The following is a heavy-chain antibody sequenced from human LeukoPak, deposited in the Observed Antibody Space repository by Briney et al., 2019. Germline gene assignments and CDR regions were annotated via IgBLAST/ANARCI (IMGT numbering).Heavy chain of an antibody. CDR3: GRLDDYDYSAW. CDR1: GGSISSSSYY. CDR2: IFYSGST. V-gene: IGHV4-39*01. J-gene: IGHJ4*02. Sequence: SETLSLTCTVSGGSISSSSYYWGWIRQPPGKGLDWIGSIFYSGSTYYNPSLKSRVTISVDTSKNQFSLKLNSVTAADTAVYFCGRLDDYDYSAWWGQGILVTVSS. D-gene: IGHD3-22*01.